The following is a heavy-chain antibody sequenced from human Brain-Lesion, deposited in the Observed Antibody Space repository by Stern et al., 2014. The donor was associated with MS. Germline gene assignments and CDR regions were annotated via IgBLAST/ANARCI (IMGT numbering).Heavy chain of an antibody. CDR2: IDHSGNA. CDR3: ARGPYYFDGSGYHY. D-gene: IGHD3-22*01. J-gene: IGHJ4*02. CDR1: GGSFSGYY. V-gene: IGHV4-34*01. Sequence: QVQLQQWGAGLLKPSATLSLTCAVSGGSFSGYYWTWIRQSPEKGLELIGQIDHSGNANNNTSLQSRVTMSVDTSNTQFSRKLSSVTAADTAVYYCARGPYYFDGSGYHYWGQGTQVTVSS.